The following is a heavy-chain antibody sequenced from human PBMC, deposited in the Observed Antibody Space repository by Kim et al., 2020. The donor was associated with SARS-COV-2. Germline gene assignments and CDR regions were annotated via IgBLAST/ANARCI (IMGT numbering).Heavy chain of an antibody. Sequence: QGRVTISADESTSTAYMELSSLRSEDTAVYYCARDRGTGMEWLFHNWFDPWGQGTLVTVSS. J-gene: IGHJ5*02. CDR3: ARDRGTGMEWLFHNWFDP. V-gene: IGHV1-69*01. D-gene: IGHD3-3*01.